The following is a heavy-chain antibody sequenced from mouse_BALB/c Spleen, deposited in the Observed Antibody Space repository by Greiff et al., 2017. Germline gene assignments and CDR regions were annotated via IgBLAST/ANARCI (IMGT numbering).Heavy chain of an antibody. CDR2: ISSGSSTI. D-gene: IGHD1-1*01. J-gene: IGHJ4*01. Sequence: DVKLVESGGGLVQPGGSRKLSCAASGFTFSSFGMHWVRQAPEKGLEWVAYISSGSSTIYYADTVKGRFTISRDNPKNTLFLQMTSLRSEDTAMYYCAALITTSYYAMDYWGQGTSVTVSS. CDR1: GFTFSSFG. CDR3: AALITTSYYAMDY. V-gene: IGHV5-17*02.